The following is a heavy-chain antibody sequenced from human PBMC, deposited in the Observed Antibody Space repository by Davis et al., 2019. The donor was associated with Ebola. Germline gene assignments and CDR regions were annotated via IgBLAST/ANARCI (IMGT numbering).Heavy chain of an antibody. CDR2: INPKSGAT. V-gene: IGHV1-2*02. CDR1: GYTFIYYY. D-gene: IGHD2-2*01. CDR3: VRGPAANAPLDY. J-gene: IGHJ4*02. Sequence: ASVKVSCKAFGYTFIYYYINWVRQTPGQGLEWMGRINPKSGATTYAQRFQGRVTMTRDTSSGTAYMDLGSLKSDDTAVYYCVRGPAANAPLDYWGQGTLVTVSS.